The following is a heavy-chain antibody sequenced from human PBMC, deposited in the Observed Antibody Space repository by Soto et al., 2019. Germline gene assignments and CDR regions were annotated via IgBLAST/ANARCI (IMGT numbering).Heavy chain of an antibody. J-gene: IGHJ4*02. Sequence: GGSLRLSCAASGFTFTTYAMNWVRQAPGKGLEGVAFISASGGSTDYADSVKGRFTVSRDNAKNTMYLQMNSLRAEETAVYYCAKDWCSGDVCHLYXWGQGTLVTVSX. CDR3: AKDWCSGDVCHLYX. V-gene: IGHV3-23*01. D-gene: IGHD2-8*02. CDR2: ISASGGST. CDR1: GFTFTTYA.